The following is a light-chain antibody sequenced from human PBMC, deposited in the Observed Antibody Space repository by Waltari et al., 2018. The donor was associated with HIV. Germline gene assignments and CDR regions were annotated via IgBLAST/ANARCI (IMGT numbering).Light chain of an antibody. J-gene: IGKJ2*03. V-gene: IGKV3-20*01. Sequence: DIVLTQSPGTLSFSPGERATISCRASQSVSSSYLAWYQQKPGQAPRLLIYGASSRATGIPDRFSGSGSGTDFTLTISRLEPEDFAVYYCQQYGSSPSFGQGTKLEIK. CDR1: QSVSSSY. CDR2: GAS. CDR3: QQYGSSPS.